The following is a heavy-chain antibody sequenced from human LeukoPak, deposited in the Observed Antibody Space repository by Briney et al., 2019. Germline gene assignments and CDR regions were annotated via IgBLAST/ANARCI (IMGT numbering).Heavy chain of an antibody. CDR2: INHSGST. CDR1: GGSFSGYY. V-gene: IGHV4-34*01. D-gene: IGHD3-3*01. J-gene: IGHJ6*03. CDR3: ARRGYDFWSGNFYYYYMDV. Sequence: SETLSLTCAVYGGSFSGYYWSWLRQPPGKGLEWIGEINHSGSTNYNPSLKSRVTISVDTSKNQFSLKLSSVTAADTAVYYCARRGYDFWSGNFYYYYMDVWGKGTTVTVSS.